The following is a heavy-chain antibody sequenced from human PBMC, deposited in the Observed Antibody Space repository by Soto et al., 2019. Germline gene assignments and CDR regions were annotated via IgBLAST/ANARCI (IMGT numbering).Heavy chain of an antibody. CDR1: GFTFSSYG. CDR3: AKGEVDYYDSSGYLDY. V-gene: IGHV3-30*18. D-gene: IGHD3-22*01. Sequence: GGSLRLSCAASGFTFSSYGMHWVRQAPGKGLEWVAVISYDGSNKYYADSVKGRFTISRDNSKNTLYLQMNSLRAEDTAVYYCAKGEVDYYDSSGYLDYWGQETLVTVPS. CDR2: ISYDGSNK. J-gene: IGHJ4*02.